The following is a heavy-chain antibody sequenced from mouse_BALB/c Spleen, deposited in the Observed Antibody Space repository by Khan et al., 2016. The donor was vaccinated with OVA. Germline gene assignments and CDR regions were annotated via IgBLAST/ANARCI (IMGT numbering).Heavy chain of an antibody. CDR1: GYTFNSYY. J-gene: IGHJ3*01. CDR3: TRSGYGSFAY. CDR2: INPNNGDA. V-gene: IGHV1S81*02. D-gene: IGHD2-2*01. Sequence: VQLQESGAELVKPGASVKLSCKASGYTFNSYYMYWVKQRPGQGLEWLGEINPNNGDANFTEKFKNKATLTVDKSSNTAFMQLSSLTSEDSAVYYCTRSGYGSFAYWGQGTLVTVSA.